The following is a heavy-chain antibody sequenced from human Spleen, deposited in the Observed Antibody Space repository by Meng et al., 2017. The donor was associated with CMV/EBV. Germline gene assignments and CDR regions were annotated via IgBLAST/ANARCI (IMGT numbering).Heavy chain of an antibody. CDR2: INHSGST. J-gene: IGHJ6*02. D-gene: IGHD3-22*01. V-gene: IGHV4-34*01. CDR3: ARDYYDSGGYYYTEGYYHGLDV. Sequence: SETLSLTCAVYGGSFSGYYWSWIRQPPGKGLEWIGEINHSGSTNYNPSLKSRVAISVDTSKNQFSLKLSSVTAADTAVYYCARDYYDSGGYYYTEGYYHGLDVWGQGTTVTVS. CDR1: GGSFSGYY.